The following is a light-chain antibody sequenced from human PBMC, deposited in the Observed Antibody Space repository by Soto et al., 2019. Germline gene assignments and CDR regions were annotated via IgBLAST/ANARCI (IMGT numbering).Light chain of an antibody. CDR3: QQSYSAPPT. V-gene: IGKV3-15*01. Sequence: IVMTQSPATLSVSPGERATLSCRASQSVSSNLAWYQQKPGQAPRLLIYGASTRATGIPARFSASGSGTDFTLTISSLQSEDFATYYCQQSYSAPPTFGLGTKVDIK. CDR1: QSVSSN. CDR2: GAS. J-gene: IGKJ1*01.